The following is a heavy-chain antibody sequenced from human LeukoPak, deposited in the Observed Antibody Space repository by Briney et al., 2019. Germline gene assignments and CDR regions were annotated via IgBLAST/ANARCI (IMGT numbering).Heavy chain of an antibody. CDR3: ARDITIFGVVTILGYYYYGMDV. CDR2: INPNSGGT. V-gene: IGHV1-2*02. J-gene: IGHJ6*02. Sequence: ASVKVSCTASGYTFTGCYMHWVRQAPGQGLEWMGWINPNSGGTNYAQKFQGRVTMTRDTSISTAYMELSRLRSDDTAVYYCARDITIFGVVTILGYYYYGMDVWGQGTTVTVSS. CDR1: GYTFTGCY. D-gene: IGHD3-3*01.